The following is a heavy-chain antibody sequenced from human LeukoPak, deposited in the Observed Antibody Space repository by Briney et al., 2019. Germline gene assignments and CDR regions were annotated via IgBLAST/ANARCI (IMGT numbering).Heavy chain of an antibody. D-gene: IGHD5-24*01. CDR3: ARDPGDGYLFDS. J-gene: IGHJ4*02. V-gene: IGHV3-66*01. Sequence: GGSLRLSCAASGFTVSTNYMSWVRQARGKGLEWVSMIFRAGNTYYADSVKGRFFISRDNSKNTLYLQMNSLSAEDTAVYYCARDPGDGYLFDSWGQGTLVTVSS. CDR1: GFTVSTNY. CDR2: IFRAGNT.